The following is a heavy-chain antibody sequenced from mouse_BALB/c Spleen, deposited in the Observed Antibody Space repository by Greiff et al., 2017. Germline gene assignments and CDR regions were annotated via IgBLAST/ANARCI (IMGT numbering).Heavy chain of an antibody. CDR2: ISSGGSYT. CDR3: AKTYYRYDKESAY. CDR1: GFTFSSYA. J-gene: IGHJ3*01. D-gene: IGHD2-14*01. Sequence: EVKLVESGGGLVKPGGSLKLSCAASGFTFSSYAMSWVRQSPEKRLEWVAEISSGGSYTYYPDTVTGRFTISRDNAKNTLYLEMSSLRSEDTAMYYCAKTYYRYDKESAYWGQGTLVTVSA. V-gene: IGHV5-9-4*01.